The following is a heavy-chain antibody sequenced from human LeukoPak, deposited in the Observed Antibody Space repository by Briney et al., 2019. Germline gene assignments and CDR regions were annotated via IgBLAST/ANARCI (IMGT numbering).Heavy chain of an antibody. Sequence: SETLSLTCTVSDVSVTTRDSYWGWIRQPPGKGLEWIGSAYYSGSTYFNPSLKSRLSISVDTSKNQFSLRLTSVTAADTAVYYCVRDSPYSSGWYRFFDLWGRGTLVTVTS. CDR1: DVSVTTRDSY. CDR2: AYYSGST. J-gene: IGHJ2*01. V-gene: IGHV4-39*07. D-gene: IGHD6-19*01. CDR3: VRDSPYSSGWYRFFDL.